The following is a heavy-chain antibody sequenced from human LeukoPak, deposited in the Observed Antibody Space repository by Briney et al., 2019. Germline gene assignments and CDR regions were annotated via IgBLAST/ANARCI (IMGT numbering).Heavy chain of an antibody. D-gene: IGHD3-22*01. J-gene: IGHJ4*02. CDR1: GGSISSSSYS. V-gene: IGHV4-39*01. CDR2: IYYSGST. CDR3: ARRKRGGLLLIRVFDY. Sequence: SETLSLTCTVSGGSISSSSYSWGWIRQPPGKGLEWIGSIYYSGSTYYNPSLKSRVTISVDTSKNQFSLKLSSVTAADTAVYYCARRKRGGLLLIRVFDYWDQGTLVTVSS.